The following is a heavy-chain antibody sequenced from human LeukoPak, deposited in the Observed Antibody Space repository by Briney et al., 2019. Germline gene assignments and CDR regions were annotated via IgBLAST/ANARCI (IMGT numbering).Heavy chain of an antibody. CDR1: GFTFSSYG. V-gene: IGHV3-30*02. CDR2: IRYDGSNK. D-gene: IGHD5-12*01. Sequence: GSLRLSCAASGFTFSSYGMHWVRQAPGKGLEWVAFIRYDGSNKYYADSVKGRFTISRDNSKNTPYLQMKSLRAEDTAVYYCAKGGGYEAQYYYYYLDVWGKGTTVTISS. J-gene: IGHJ6*03. CDR3: AKGGGYEAQYYYYYLDV.